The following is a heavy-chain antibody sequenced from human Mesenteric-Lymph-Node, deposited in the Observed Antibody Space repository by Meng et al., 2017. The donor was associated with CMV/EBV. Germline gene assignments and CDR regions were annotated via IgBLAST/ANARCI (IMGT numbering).Heavy chain of an antibody. CDR2: ISGSGGGT. J-gene: IGHJ4*02. CDR1: GFTFSTYV. Sequence: GESLKISCAASGFTFSTYVMSWVRQAPGKGLEWVSGISGSGGGTYYADSVRGRFTISRDNSKNTLYLEMTSLGVEDTAMYYCARVGARYYFEYWGQGTLVTVSS. D-gene: IGHD6-6*01. CDR3: ARVGARYYFEY. V-gene: IGHV3-23*01.